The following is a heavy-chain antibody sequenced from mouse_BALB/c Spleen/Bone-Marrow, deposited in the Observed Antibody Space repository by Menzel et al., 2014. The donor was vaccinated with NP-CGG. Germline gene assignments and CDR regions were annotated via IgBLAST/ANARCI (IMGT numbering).Heavy chain of an antibody. CDR3: ARGYYSSSYLSDY. J-gene: IGHJ2*01. V-gene: IGHV1-67*01. CDR1: GYTFTDYA. CDR2: ISTYSGNT. Sequence: QVQLKQSGPELVRPGVSVKISCKGSGYTFTDYAMHWVKQSHAKSLEWIGVISTYSGNTNYNQKFKGKATMTVDKSSNTACMELARLTSGDSAIYYCARGYYSSSYLSDYWGQGTTLTVSS. D-gene: IGHD1-1*01.